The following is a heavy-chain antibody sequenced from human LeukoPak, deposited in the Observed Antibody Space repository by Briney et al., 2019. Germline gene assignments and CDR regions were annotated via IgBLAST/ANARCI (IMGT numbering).Heavy chain of an antibody. J-gene: IGHJ4*02. D-gene: IGHD5-12*01. CDR2: INPNSGAT. CDR3: ARMLNGAYDV. V-gene: IGHV1-2*02. Sequence: ASVKVSCKASGYTFTGYYMHWVRQAPGQGLEWMGWINPNSGATNYAQNFQGRVTMTRDTSFSTAYMEVSRLRSDDTAVYHCARMLNGAYDVWGQGTLVTVSS. CDR1: GYTFTGYY.